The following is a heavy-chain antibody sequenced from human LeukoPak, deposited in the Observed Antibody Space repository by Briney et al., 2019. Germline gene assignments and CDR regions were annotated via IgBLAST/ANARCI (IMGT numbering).Heavy chain of an antibody. D-gene: IGHD3-22*01. J-gene: IGHJ6*02. Sequence: GGSLRLSCAASGFTVSSNYMSWVRQAPGKGLEWVSVIYSGGSTYYADSVKGRFTISRDNSKNTLYLQMNSLRAEDTAVYYCARDTPYYYDSSGYPFGYYGMDVWGQGTTVTVSS. V-gene: IGHV3-53*01. CDR1: GFTVSSNY. CDR3: ARDTPYYYDSSGYPFGYYGMDV. CDR2: IYSGGST.